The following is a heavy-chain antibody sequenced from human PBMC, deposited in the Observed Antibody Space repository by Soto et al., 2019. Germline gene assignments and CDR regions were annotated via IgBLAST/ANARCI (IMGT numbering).Heavy chain of an antibody. Sequence: ASVKVSCKASGYTFTSYGISWVRQAPGQGLEWMGWISAYNGNTNYAQKLQGRVTMTTDTSTSTAYMELRSLRSDDTAVYYCALCTEPNSSSWLRDWGQGTLVTVSS. CDR3: ALCTEPNSSSWLRD. D-gene: IGHD6-13*01. J-gene: IGHJ4*02. V-gene: IGHV1-18*01. CDR2: ISAYNGNT. CDR1: GYTFTSYG.